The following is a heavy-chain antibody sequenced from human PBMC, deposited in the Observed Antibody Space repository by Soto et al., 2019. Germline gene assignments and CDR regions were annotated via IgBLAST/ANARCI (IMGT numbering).Heavy chain of an antibody. CDR2: ISAYNGNT. D-gene: IGHD3-3*01. CDR3: ARAYLRFLEWSQPCPVDY. J-gene: IGHJ4*02. CDR1: GYTFTSYG. V-gene: IGHV1-18*01. Sequence: ASVKVSCKASGYTFTSYGISWVRQAPGQGLEWMGWISAYNGNTNYAQKLQGRVTMTTDTSTSTAYMELRRLRSDDTAVYYCARAYLRFLEWSQPCPVDYWGQGTLVTVSS.